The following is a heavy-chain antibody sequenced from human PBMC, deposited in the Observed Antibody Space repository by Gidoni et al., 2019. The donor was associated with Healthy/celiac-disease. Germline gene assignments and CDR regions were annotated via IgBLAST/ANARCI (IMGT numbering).Heavy chain of an antibody. J-gene: IGHJ4*02. CDR1: GFSLSNARMG. CDR3: ARIRGGYHWDY. D-gene: IGHD5-12*01. Sequence: QVTLKDSGPVLVKPPATLTLTCTVSGFSLSNARMGVFWIRQTPGKDLEGLAHTFSNDEKSYRTSRKSRLTIPKETSKSQVVLTMTNMYPVDTATYYCARIRGGYHWDYWGQGTLVTVSS. CDR2: TFSNDEK. V-gene: IGHV2-26*01.